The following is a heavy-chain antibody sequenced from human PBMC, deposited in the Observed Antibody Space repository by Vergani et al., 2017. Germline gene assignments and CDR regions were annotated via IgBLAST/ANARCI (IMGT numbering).Heavy chain of an antibody. J-gene: IGHJ5*02. CDR1: GFTFSSYA. Sequence: QVQLVESGGGVVQPGRSLRLSCAASGFTFSSYAMHWVRQAPGKGLEWVAVISYDGSNKYYGDSVKGRFTISRDNSKSTLYLQMNSLRAEDTAIYYCAKWGWNYWFDAWGQGTLVIVS. D-gene: IGHD1-1*01. CDR2: ISYDGSNK. CDR3: AKWGWNYWFDA. V-gene: IGHV3-30-3*02.